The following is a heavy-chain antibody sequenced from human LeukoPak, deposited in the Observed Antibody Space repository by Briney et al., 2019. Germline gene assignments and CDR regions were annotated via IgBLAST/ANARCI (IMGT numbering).Heavy chain of an antibody. D-gene: IGHD4-23*01. V-gene: IGHV3-23*01. CDR1: GFTFSSYA. CDR2: ISGSGDST. J-gene: IGHJ5*02. Sequence: PGRSLRLSCAASGFTFSSYAMSWVRQAPGKGLEWVSAISGSGDSTYYADSVKGRFTISRDNSKNTLYLQMNSLRAEDTAVYYCARNSRGGNSGDWFDPWGQGTLVTVSS. CDR3: ARNSRGGNSGDWFDP.